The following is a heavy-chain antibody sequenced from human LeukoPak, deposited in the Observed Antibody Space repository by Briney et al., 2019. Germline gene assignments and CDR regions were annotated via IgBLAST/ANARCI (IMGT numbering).Heavy chain of an antibody. J-gene: IGHJ4*02. V-gene: IGHV4-59*01. CDR2: IYYTGST. Sequence: SETLSLTCNVSGGSLNSFYWNWIRQPPGKGLEWIGDIYYTGSTNYNPSLKSRVTISVDTSNNQFALKLSSVTAADTAVYYCTRAVSYSSDWSFYNYWGQGTLVTVSS. CDR3: TRAVSYSSDWSFYNY. CDR1: GGSLNSFY. D-gene: IGHD6-19*01.